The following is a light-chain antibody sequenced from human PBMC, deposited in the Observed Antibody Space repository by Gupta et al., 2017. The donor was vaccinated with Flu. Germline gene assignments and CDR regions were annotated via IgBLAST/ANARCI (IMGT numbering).Light chain of an antibody. V-gene: IGLV1-44*01. CDR2: SNN. CDR1: SSNIGSNT. CDR3: AAWDDSRNGRV. Sequence: QSVMPQPPSASGTPGPRVTISCSGSSSNIGSNTVNWYQPLPGTAPKLLIYSNNQRPSGVPDRFSGSKSGTSASLAISGLQSEDEADYYCAAWDDSRNGRVFGGGTKLTVL. J-gene: IGLJ3*02.